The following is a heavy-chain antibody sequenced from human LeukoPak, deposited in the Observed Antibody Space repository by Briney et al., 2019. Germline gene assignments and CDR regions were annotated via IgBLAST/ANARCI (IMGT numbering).Heavy chain of an antibody. CDR3: ARHLQTDYDILTGYYNYGMDV. CDR1: GYSFTSYW. J-gene: IGHJ6*02. Sequence: GESLKISCKGSGYSFTSYWIGWVRQMPGKGLEWMGIIYPGDSDTRYSPSFQGQVPISADKSISTAYLQWSSLKASDTAMYYCARHLQTDYDILTGYYNYGMDVWGQGTTVTVSS. D-gene: IGHD3-9*01. V-gene: IGHV5-51*01. CDR2: IYPGDSDT.